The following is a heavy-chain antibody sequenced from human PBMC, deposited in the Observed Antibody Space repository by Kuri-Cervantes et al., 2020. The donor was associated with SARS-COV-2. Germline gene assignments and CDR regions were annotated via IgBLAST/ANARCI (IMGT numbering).Heavy chain of an antibody. D-gene: IGHD3-10*01. CDR1: VLPLRTSGVG. Sequence: SGPTLVKPPQTLTLTCTFSVLPLRTSGVGVGWIRQPPGKALEWLALIYWDDDKRYSPSLTSRHTLTKVTSKTQVDLTMTNMDPVYTATYYCGAVRGVTDWFDTWGQGTLVTVSS. V-gene: IGHV2-5*02. CDR3: GAVRGVTDWFDT. J-gene: IGHJ5*02. CDR2: IYWDDDK.